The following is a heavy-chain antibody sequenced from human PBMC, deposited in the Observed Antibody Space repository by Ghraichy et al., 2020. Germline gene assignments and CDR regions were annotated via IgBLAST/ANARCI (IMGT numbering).Heavy chain of an antibody. CDR2: VSGRGDTT. CDR1: RFTFRKYA. J-gene: IGHJ4*02. V-gene: IGHV3-23*01. Sequence: GGSLRLSCAASRFTFRKYAMSWVRQAPGKGLEWVSGVSGRGDTTYYADSVRGRFTISRDNSKKTLFLQINSLRVEDSGLYYCAKDSLDYGDYEFDSWGQGTLVTVSS. CDR3: AKDSLDYGDYEFDS. D-gene: IGHD4-17*01.